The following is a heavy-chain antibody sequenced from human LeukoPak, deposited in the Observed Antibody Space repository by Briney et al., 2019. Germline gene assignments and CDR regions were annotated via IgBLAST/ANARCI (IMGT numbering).Heavy chain of an antibody. Sequence: HPGGSLRLSCAASGFTFSSYWMSWVRQAPGKGLEWVANIKQDGSEKYYVDSVKGRFTISRDNAKNSLYLQKNSLRAEDTAVYYCARVRPRGYCSGGSCRGGFDPWGQGTLVTVSS. J-gene: IGHJ5*02. CDR2: IKQDGSEK. D-gene: IGHD2-15*01. CDR3: ARVRPRGYCSGGSCRGGFDP. V-gene: IGHV3-7*04. CDR1: GFTFSSYW.